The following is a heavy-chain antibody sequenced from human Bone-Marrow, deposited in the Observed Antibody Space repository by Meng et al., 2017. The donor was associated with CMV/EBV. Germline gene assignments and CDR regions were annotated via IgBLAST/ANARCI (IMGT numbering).Heavy chain of an antibody. CDR2: MNPNSGNT. V-gene: IGHV1-8*02. CDR3: ARGWTTVVTGPYDDY. Sequence: ASVKVSCKASGYTFTSYYMHWVRQAPGQGLEWMGWMNPNSGNTGYAQKFQGRVTMTRNTSISTAYMELSSLRSEDTAVYYCARGWTTVVTGPYDDYWGQGTLVTVSS. J-gene: IGHJ4*02. D-gene: IGHD4-23*01. CDR1: GYTFTSYY.